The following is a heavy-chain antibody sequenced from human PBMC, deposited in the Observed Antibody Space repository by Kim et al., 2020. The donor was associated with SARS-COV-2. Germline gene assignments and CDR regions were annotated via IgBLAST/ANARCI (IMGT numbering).Heavy chain of an antibody. Sequence: ASVKVSCKASGYTFTSYGISWVRQAPGQGLEWMGWISAYNGNTNYAQKLQGRVTMTTDTSTSTAYMELRSLRSDDTAVYYCAREIDYGDYVWDLDYWGQGTLVTVSS. V-gene: IGHV1-18*01. CDR1: GYTFTSYG. J-gene: IGHJ4*02. CDR2: ISAYNGNT. D-gene: IGHD4-17*01. CDR3: AREIDYGDYVWDLDY.